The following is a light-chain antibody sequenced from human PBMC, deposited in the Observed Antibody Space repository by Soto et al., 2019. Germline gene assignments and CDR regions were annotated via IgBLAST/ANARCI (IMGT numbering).Light chain of an antibody. Sequence: QSVLTQPASVSGSPGQSITISCIGTSSDVGTYILVSWYQQLPARAPKLMIYEDTKRPSGVSDRFSGSKSGNTASLTISGHQADDEADYYCCSYAGSGTFVFGGGTKVTVL. CDR2: EDT. CDR1: SSDVGTYIL. CDR3: CSYAGSGTFV. V-gene: IGLV2-23*02. J-gene: IGLJ2*01.